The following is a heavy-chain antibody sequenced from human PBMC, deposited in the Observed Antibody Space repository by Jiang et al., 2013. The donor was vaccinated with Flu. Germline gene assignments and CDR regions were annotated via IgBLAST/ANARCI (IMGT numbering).Heavy chain of an antibody. CDR2: IYHSGST. V-gene: IGHV4-39*07. J-gene: IGHJ4*02. D-gene: IGHD2-15*01. CDR1: GGSISSSSYY. CDR3: ARDLRCSGGSCSREVFDY. Sequence: LLKPSETLSLTCTVSGGSISSSSYYWGWIRQPPGKGLEWIGSIYHSGSTYYNPSLKSRVTISVDTSKNQFSLKLSSVTAADTAVYYCARDLRCSGGSCSREVFDYWGQGTLVTVSS.